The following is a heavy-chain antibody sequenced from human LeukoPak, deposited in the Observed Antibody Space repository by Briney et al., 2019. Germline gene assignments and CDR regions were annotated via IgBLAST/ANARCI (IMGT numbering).Heavy chain of an antibody. Sequence: PGGSLRLSCAASGFTFSTYWMSWVRQAPGKAPEWVANVKQDGSARHYVDSVKGRFTISRDNAQNSVYLQMNSLRAEDTAVYYCARDVVGSLDYWGLGTLVTVSS. J-gene: IGHJ4*02. CDR2: VKQDGSAR. CDR1: GFTFSTYW. V-gene: IGHV3-7*01. D-gene: IGHD2-15*01. CDR3: ARDVVGSLDY.